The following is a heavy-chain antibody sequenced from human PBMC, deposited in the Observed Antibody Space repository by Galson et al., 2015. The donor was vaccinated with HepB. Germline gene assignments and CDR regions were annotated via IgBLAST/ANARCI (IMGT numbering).Heavy chain of an antibody. Sequence: SLRLSCAASGFTFHNYWMNWVRHTPGKGLEWVASMTQDGTENYYVASVRGRFTISGDTAKNSLFLQMNSLRAEDTAVYHCYDGHYSGRWGRGTQVTVSS. V-gene: IGHV3-7*01. D-gene: IGHD4-17*01. J-gene: IGHJ4*02. CDR1: GFTFHNYW. CDR2: MTQDGTEN. CDR3: YDGHYSGR.